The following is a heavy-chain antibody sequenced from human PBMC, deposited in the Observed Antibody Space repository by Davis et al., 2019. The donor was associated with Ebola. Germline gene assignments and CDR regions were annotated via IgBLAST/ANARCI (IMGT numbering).Heavy chain of an antibody. CDR1: GFIFSTYV. J-gene: IGHJ4*02. V-gene: IGHV3-30-3*01. Sequence: GGSLRLSCSASGFIFSTYVMSWVRQAPGKGLEWVAVISYDGSNKYYADSVKGRFTISRDNSKNTLYLQLNSLTAEDTAVYYCARGQLMDYGDYLDYWGQGTLVTVSS. CDR2: ISYDGSNK. CDR3: ARGQLMDYGDYLDY. D-gene: IGHD4-17*01.